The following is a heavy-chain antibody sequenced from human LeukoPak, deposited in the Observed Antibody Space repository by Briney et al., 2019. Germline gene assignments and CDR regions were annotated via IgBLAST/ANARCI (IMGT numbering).Heavy chain of an antibody. CDR3: TRAQFYYDSGSAY. CDR2: ISPDGSTS. J-gene: IGHJ4*02. D-gene: IGHD3-10*01. CDR1: GFTFISFW. V-gene: IGHV3-74*01. Sequence: PGGSLRLSCAASGFTFISFWMHWVRQAPGKGLVWVSRISPDGSTSNYADSVKGRFTISRDNAKSTLYLQMNSRRAEDTAVYYCTRAQFYYDSGSAYWGQGTLVTVST.